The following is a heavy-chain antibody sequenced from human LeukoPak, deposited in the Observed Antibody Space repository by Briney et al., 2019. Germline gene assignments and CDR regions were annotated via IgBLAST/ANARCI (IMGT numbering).Heavy chain of an antibody. CDR2: ISYDGSNK. Sequence: PGRSLRLSCAASRFTFSSYAMHWVRQAPGKGLEWVAVISYDGSNKYYADSVKGRFTISRDNSKNTLYLQMNSLRAEDTAVYYCARDSRRAGMDVWGQGTTVTVSS. CDR3: ARDSRRAGMDV. D-gene: IGHD6-25*01. CDR1: RFTFSSYA. J-gene: IGHJ6*02. V-gene: IGHV3-30-3*01.